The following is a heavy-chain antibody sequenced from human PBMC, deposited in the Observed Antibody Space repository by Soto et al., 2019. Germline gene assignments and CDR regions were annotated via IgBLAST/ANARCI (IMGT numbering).Heavy chain of an antibody. CDR2: IYYTEST. Sequence: SETLSLTCTVSGDSITNDYWSWIRQPPGKGLEWVGNIYYTESTNYNPSLKSRVTISIDTSKNQFSLRLSSVTAADTAVYYCARDSRVPTWGQGTLVTVS. V-gene: IGHV4-59*01. J-gene: IGHJ5*02. CDR1: GDSITNDY. CDR3: ARDSRVPT.